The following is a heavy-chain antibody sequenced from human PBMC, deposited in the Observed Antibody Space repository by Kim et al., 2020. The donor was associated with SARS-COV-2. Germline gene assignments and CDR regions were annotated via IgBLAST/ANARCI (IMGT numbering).Heavy chain of an antibody. J-gene: IGHJ4*02. V-gene: IGHV3-30*07. Sequence: GRYTIARDNSNNTLYLQMHSLRAEDTAVYYCAVRGWGYDSSGYPYYFDYWGQGTLVTVSS. CDR3: AVRGWGYDSSGYPYYFDY. D-gene: IGHD3-22*01.